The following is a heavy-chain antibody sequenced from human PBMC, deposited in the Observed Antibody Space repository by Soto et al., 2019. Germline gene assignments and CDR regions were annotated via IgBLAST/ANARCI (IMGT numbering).Heavy chain of an antibody. CDR1: GFTFSSNA. CDR3: AQDAPGNSE. V-gene: IGHV3-23*01. CDR2: ISGSGRST. J-gene: IGHJ4*02. Sequence: EVQLLESGGGLVQPGGSLRLSCAASGFTFSSNAMSWVRQAPGKGLEWVSAISGSGRSTWYADSVKGRFIISRDNSKNTLHLQMNSLSAEDTAVYHCAQDAPGNSEWGQGTLVIVSS. D-gene: IGHD4-4*01.